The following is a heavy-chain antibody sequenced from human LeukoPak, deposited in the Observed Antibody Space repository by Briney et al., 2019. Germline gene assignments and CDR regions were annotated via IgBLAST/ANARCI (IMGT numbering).Heavy chain of an antibody. V-gene: IGHV4-4*07. Sequence: AETLSLTCTVSGASVSSYYWIWIRQPAGRGLEWVGLIDASGSTNYNPSLKSRVTISAGTSKNQVSLQLSTVTAADTAVYYCARERSMVQGMGSFDPWGRGTLVTVSS. CDR3: ARERSMVQGMGSFDP. CDR2: IDASGST. CDR1: GASVSSYY. J-gene: IGHJ5*02. D-gene: IGHD3-10*01.